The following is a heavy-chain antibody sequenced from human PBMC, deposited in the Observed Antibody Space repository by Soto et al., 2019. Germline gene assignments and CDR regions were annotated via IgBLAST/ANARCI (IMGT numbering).Heavy chain of an antibody. D-gene: IGHD2-15*01. Sequence: SETLSLTCTVSGGSISSYYWRWIRHPAGKGLEWIGRIYTSGSTNYNPSLKSRVTMSVDTSKNQFSLKLSSVTAADTAVYYCARERDEVVVAAPSDYYGMDVWGQGTTVTVSS. CDR2: IYTSGST. CDR1: GGSISSYY. V-gene: IGHV4-4*07. J-gene: IGHJ6*02. CDR3: ARERDEVVVAAPSDYYGMDV.